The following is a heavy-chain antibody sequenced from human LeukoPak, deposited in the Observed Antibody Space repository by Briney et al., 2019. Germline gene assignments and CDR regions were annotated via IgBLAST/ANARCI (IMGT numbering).Heavy chain of an antibody. CDR3: AKPNSGAFDI. CDR1: GGSISSYY. D-gene: IGHD1-7*01. CDR2: ISGSGGST. J-gene: IGHJ3*02. V-gene: IGHV3-23*01. Sequence: ETLSLTCTVSGGSISSYYWSWIRQPPGKGLEWVSAISGSGGSTYYADSVKGRFTISRDNSKNTLYLQMNSLRAEDTAVYYCAKPNSGAFDIWGQGTMVTVSS.